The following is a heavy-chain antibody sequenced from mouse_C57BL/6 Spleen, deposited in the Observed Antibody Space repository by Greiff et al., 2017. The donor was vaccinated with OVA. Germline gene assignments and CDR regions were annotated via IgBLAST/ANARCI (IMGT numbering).Heavy chain of an antibody. CDR2: FYPGSGSI. Sequence: VMLVESGAELVKPGASVKLSCKASGYTFTEYTIHWVKQRSGQGLEWIGWFYPGSGSIKYNEKFKDKATLTADKSSSTVYMELSRLTSEDSAVYFCARHEEDYSNLYAMDYWGQGTSVTVSS. D-gene: IGHD2-5*01. CDR3: ARHEEDYSNLYAMDY. J-gene: IGHJ4*01. CDR1: GYTFTEYT. V-gene: IGHV1-62-2*01.